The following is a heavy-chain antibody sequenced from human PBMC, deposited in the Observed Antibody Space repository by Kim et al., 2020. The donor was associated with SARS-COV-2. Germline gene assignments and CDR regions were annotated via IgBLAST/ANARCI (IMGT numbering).Heavy chain of an antibody. CDR3: TRSTEGRFDY. CDR1: GFNFNVYS. D-gene: IGHD1-26*01. V-gene: IGHV3-48*02. J-gene: IGHJ4*02. Sequence: GGSLRLSCEASGFNFNVYSMEWVRQAPGKGLEWVSYITSDRLTIDYIASVKGRFTVSRDNARSSLFLHMNSVRDEDTAIYYCTRSTEGRFDYWGQGILVTVSS. CDR2: ITSDRLTI.